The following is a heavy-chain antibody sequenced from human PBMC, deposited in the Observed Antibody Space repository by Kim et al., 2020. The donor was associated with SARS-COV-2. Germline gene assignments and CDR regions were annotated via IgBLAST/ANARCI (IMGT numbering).Heavy chain of an antibody. CDR3: ARWYVGVVSRYFDY. D-gene: IGHD3-10*01. Sequence: YGDSVKGRFTISRDNSKNTLYLQMSSLRAEETAVYYCARWYVGVVSRYFDYWGQGTLVTVSS. J-gene: IGHJ4*02. V-gene: IGHV3-66*01.